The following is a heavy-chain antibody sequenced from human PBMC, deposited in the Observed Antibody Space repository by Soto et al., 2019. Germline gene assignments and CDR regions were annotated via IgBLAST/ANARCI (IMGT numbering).Heavy chain of an antibody. J-gene: IGHJ3*02. Sequence: PGGSLRLSCAASGFTFSRYSMNWVRQAPGKGLEWVSYISSSGSTIYYADSVKGRFTISRDNAKNSLYLQMNSLRAEDTAVYYCARVGRAAVAGIAFDIWGQGTMVTVSS. D-gene: IGHD6-19*01. CDR1: GFTFSRYS. CDR2: ISSSGSTI. V-gene: IGHV3-48*04. CDR3: ARVGRAAVAGIAFDI.